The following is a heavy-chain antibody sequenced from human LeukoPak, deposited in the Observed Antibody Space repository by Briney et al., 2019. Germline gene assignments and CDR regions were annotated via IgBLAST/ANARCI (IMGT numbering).Heavy chain of an antibody. CDR1: GFTFSSYA. CDR2: ISGSGGST. V-gene: IGHV3-23*01. CDR3: AKRISVLLWFVVSGYYFDY. J-gene: IGHJ4*02. Sequence: GGSLRLSCAASGFTFSSYAMSWVRQAPGKGLEWVSAISGSGGSTYYADSVKGRFTISRDNSKNTLYLQMNSLRAEDTAVYYCAKRISVLLWFVVSGYYFDYWGQGTLVTVSS. D-gene: IGHD3-10*01.